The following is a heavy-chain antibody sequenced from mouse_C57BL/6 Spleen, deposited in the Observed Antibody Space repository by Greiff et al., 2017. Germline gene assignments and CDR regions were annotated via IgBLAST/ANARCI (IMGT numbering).Heavy chain of an antibody. CDR1: GYSFTGYY. CDR3: ARCPDYYGSSYYFDY. V-gene: IGHV1-42*01. J-gene: IGHJ2*01. Sequence: EVKLQESGPELVKPGASVKISCKASGYSFTGYYMNWVKQSPEKSLEWIGEINPSTGGTTYNQKFKAKATLTVDKSSSTAYMQLKSLTSEDSAVYYCARCPDYYGSSYYFDYWGQGTTLTVSS. CDR2: INPSTGGT. D-gene: IGHD1-1*01.